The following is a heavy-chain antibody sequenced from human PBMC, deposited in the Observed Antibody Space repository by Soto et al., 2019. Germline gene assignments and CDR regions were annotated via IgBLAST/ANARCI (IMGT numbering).Heavy chain of an antibody. D-gene: IGHD3-22*01. CDR2: ISYDGSNK. V-gene: IGHV3-30*18. J-gene: IGHJ4*02. CDR3: AKVASGSPSGY. Sequence: QVQLVESGGGVVQPGRSLRLSCAASGFTFSSYGMHWVRQAPGKGLEWVAVISYDGSNKYYADSVKGRFTISRDNSKNTLYRKMNGLRAGDRAVYYWAKVASGSPSGYGGKGPLVTVSS. CDR1: GFTFSSYG.